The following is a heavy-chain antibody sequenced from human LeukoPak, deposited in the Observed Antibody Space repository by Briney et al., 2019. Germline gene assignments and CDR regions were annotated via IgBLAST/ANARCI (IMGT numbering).Heavy chain of an antibody. V-gene: IGHV3-48*01. Sequence: GGSLRLSCAASGFTFSTYSMNWVRQAPGKGLEWVSYISSGSSTIYYADSVKGRFTISRDNAKNSLYLQMNSLRAEDTAVYYWANRGGGSCYYPPLDYWGQGNLVTVSS. D-gene: IGHD3-22*01. J-gene: IGHJ4*02. CDR3: ANRGGGSCYYPPLDY. CDR1: GFTFSTYS. CDR2: ISSGSSTI.